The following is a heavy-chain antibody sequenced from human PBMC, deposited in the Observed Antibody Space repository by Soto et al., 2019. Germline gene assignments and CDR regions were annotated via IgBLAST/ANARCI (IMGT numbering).Heavy chain of an antibody. Sequence: QVQLQESGPGLVKPSQTLSLTCTVSGGSISSGGSYWSWIRQHPGKGLEWIGYIYYSGSTYYNPSFESRVTISVDTSKTVVSLKLRSVPAADTAVYYCAREWLSEWLRSIIDYWGQGTLVTVSS. D-gene: IGHD5-12*01. J-gene: IGHJ4*02. CDR3: AREWLSEWLRSIIDY. CDR1: GGSISSGGSY. CDR2: IYYSGST. V-gene: IGHV4-31*03.